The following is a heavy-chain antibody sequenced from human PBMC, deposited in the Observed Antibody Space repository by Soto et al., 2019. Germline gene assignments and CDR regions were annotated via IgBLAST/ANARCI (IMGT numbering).Heavy chain of an antibody. CDR2: IYPSDSDT. CDR3: ARRSRSGYDWVGYNWFDP. CDR1: GYSFTTHW. D-gene: IGHD5-12*01. J-gene: IGHJ5*02. Sequence: GESLKISCKGSGYSFTTHWIAWVRQMPGKGLEWMGTIYPSDSDTTYSPAFQGQVTISVDKSISTAYVQWSGLKASDTAMYYCARRSRSGYDWVGYNWFDPWGQGTLVTVSS. V-gene: IGHV5-51*01.